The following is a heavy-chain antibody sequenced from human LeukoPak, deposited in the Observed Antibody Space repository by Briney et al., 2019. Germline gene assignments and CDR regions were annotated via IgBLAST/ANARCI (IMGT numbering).Heavy chain of an antibody. CDR1: GFTFSSYW. Sequence: QPGGSLRLSCAASGFTFSSYWMHWVRQAPGKGLVWVSRINSDGSSTSYADSEKGRFTVSRDNAKNTLYLQVNNLRAEDTAVYYCARGPNSNWSGLDFWGQGTLLTVSS. D-gene: IGHD6-6*01. V-gene: IGHV3-74*01. CDR2: INSDGSST. CDR3: ARGPNSNWSGLDF. J-gene: IGHJ4*02.